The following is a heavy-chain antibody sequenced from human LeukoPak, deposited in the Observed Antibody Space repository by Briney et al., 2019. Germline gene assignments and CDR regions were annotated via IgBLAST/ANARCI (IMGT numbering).Heavy chain of an antibody. J-gene: IGHJ4*02. D-gene: IGHD2-8*02. CDR1: TYSIASGYF. Sequence: SETLSLTCTVSTYSIASGYFWGWIRQSPGKGLEWIATVHHPDITHYNPSLERRVTISMDPSGNHFSLTLKSVTAADTAVYYCAREGGHQLFYPSWTHTGHFDFWGQGIVVTVSS. V-gene: IGHV4-38-2*02. CDR2: VHHPDIT. CDR3: AREGGHQLFYPSWTHTGHFDF.